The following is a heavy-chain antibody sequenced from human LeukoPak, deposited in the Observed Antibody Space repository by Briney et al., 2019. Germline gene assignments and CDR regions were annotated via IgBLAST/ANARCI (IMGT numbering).Heavy chain of an antibody. CDR3: AKDTVGGRTGYYDFWSGYLNYYYYMDV. V-gene: IGHV3-9*01. CDR1: GFTFDDYA. CDR2: ISWNSGSI. J-gene: IGHJ6*03. Sequence: GGSLRLSCAASGFTFDDYAMHWVRQAPGKGLEWVSGISWNSGSICYADSVKGRFTISRDNAKNSLYLQMNSLRAEDTALYYCAKDTVGGRTGYYDFWSGYLNYYYYMDVWGKGNTVTVS. D-gene: IGHD3-3*01.